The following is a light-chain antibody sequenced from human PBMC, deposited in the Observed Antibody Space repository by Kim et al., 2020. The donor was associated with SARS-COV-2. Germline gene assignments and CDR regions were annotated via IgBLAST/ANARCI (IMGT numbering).Light chain of an antibody. CDR1: QSISNY. V-gene: IGKV1-39*01. Sequence: DIQMTQSQSSLSASVGDRVTITCRASQSISNYLNWYQQKPGKAPKVLIYAASTLQSGVPSRFSGSGSGTDFTLTISSLQPEDFATYYCQQSYSNPPEYTFGQGTKLEI. J-gene: IGKJ2*01. CDR3: QQSYSNPPEYT. CDR2: AAS.